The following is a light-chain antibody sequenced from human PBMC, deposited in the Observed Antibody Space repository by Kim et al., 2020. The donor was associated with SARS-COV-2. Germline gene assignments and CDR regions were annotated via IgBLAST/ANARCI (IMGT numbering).Light chain of an antibody. V-gene: IGLV3-1*01. CDR1: KLGDKY. CDR3: QAWDSSTVV. J-gene: IGLJ2*01. CDR2: QDS. Sequence: MSPGKTASITCSGDKLGDKYACWYQQKPGQSPVLVIYQDSKRPSGIPERFSGSNSGNTATLTISGTQAMDEADYYCQAWDSSTVVFGGGTQLTVL.